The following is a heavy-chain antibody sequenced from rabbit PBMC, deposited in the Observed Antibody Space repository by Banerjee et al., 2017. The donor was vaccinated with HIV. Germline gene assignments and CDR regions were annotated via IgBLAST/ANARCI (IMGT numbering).Heavy chain of an antibody. D-gene: IGHD6-1*01. Sequence: QSLEESGGDLVKPGASLTLTCTASGFDLSRYYYMCWVRQAPGKGLEWIGCIYTGSSGNTAYASWAKGRFTISKTSSTTVTLQMTSLTAADTATYFCARDGYAGYDGYGYGFNLWGQGTLVTVS. J-gene: IGHJ4*01. CDR2: IYTGSSGNT. CDR3: ARDGYAGYDGYGYGFNL. V-gene: IGHV1S40*01. CDR1: GFDLSRYYY.